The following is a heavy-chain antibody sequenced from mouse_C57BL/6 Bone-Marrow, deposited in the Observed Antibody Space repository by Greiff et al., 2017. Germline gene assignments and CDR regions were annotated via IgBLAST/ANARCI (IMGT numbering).Heavy chain of an antibody. Sequence: VQLQQSGAELVRPGASVKLSCKASGYTFTDYYINWVKQRPGQGLEWIARIYPGSGNTYYNEKFKGKATLTAEKSSSTAYMQLSSLTSEDSAVYFCARGWTGWYFDVWGTGTTVTVSS. CDR3: ARGWTGWYFDV. CDR1: GYTFTDYY. V-gene: IGHV1-76*01. J-gene: IGHJ1*03. CDR2: IYPGSGNT.